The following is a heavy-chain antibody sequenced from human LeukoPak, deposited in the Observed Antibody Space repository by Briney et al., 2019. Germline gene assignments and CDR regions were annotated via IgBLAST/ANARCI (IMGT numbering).Heavy chain of an antibody. Sequence: GGSLRLSCAASGFTVSSNYMSWVRQAPGKGLEWVSVIYSGGSTYYADSVKGRFTISRDNSKNTLYLQMNSLRAEDTAVYYCARDRLYYGSGSDAFDIWGQGTMVTVSS. CDR3: ARDRLYYGSGSDAFDI. J-gene: IGHJ3*02. D-gene: IGHD3-10*01. CDR2: IYSGGST. CDR1: GFTVSSNY. V-gene: IGHV3-53*01.